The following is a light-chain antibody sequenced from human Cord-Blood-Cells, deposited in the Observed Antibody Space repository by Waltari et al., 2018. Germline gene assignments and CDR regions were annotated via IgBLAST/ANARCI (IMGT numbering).Light chain of an antibody. J-gene: IGLJ3*02. CDR3: AAWDDSLNGPV. V-gene: IGLV1-44*01. CDR1: SSNIGSNT. Sequence: QSVLTQPPSASGTPGQRVTISCSGSSSNIGSNTVNWYQQLPGTAPNLLIYSNNRQPSGVPDRFSGSKSGTSASLAISGLQSEDEADYYCAAWDDSLNGPVFGGGTKLTVL. CDR2: SNN.